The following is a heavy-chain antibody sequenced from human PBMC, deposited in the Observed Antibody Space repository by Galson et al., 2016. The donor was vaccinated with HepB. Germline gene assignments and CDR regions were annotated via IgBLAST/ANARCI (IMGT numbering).Heavy chain of an antibody. V-gene: IGHV3-30*03. Sequence: SLRLSCAASGFPFTTYAMHWLRQPPGKGLEWLAIISYGGTDEYYAASVRGRFTMSRDTSKNTLYLQMNSLRAEDTAVYYCASHGGSPSGLLGATEGLDYWGLGTLVTVSS. CDR1: GFPFTTYA. J-gene: IGHJ4*02. D-gene: IGHD3-16*01. CDR3: ASHGGSPSGLLGATEGLDY. CDR2: ISYGGTDE.